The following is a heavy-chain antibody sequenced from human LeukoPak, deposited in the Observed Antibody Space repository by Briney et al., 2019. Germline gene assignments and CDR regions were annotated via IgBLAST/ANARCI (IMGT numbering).Heavy chain of an antibody. CDR3: ATIAVAGNYYYYGMDV. V-gene: IGHV3-33*01. J-gene: IGHJ6*02. CDR1: GFTFSSYG. Sequence: PGGSLRLSCAASGFTFSSYGMHWVRQAPGKGLEWVAVIWYDGSNKYYADSVKGRFTISRDNSKNTLYLQMNSLRAEDTAVYYCATIAVAGNYYYYGMDVWGQGTTVTVSS. CDR2: IWYDGSNK. D-gene: IGHD6-19*01.